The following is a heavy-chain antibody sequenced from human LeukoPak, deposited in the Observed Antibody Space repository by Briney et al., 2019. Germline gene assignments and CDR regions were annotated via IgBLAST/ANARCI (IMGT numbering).Heavy chain of an antibody. CDR2: TYYRSRWYN. Sequence: SQTLSLTFAISGDSVSNNSAAWNWVRQSPSRGLEWLGSTYYRSRWYNYYAISEKSQMKINPDTSKNQFSLQLNSVTPEDTAVYYCARGDAPGGIYYYAMDVWGQGTTVTVSS. D-gene: IGHD1-14*01. CDR3: ARGDAPGGIYYYAMDV. V-gene: IGHV6-1*01. J-gene: IGHJ6*02. CDR1: GDSVSNNSAA.